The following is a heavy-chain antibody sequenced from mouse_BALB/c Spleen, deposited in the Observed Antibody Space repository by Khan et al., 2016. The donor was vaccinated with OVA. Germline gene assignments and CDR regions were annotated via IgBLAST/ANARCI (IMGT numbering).Heavy chain of an antibody. CDR1: GYTFTNYW. V-gene: IGHV1-63*02. CDR2: IYPGGGYT. J-gene: IGHJ2*01. D-gene: IGHD3-1*01. Sequence: VKLLESGAELVRPGTSVKMSCKAAGYTFTNYWIGWVKQRPGHGLEWIGDIYPGGGYTNYNEKFKGKATLTADTSSSTDYMQLSSLTSGDSVIYYCGRRGAGRATGDYVDYWGQGTTRTGSS. CDR3: GRRGAGRATGDYVDY.